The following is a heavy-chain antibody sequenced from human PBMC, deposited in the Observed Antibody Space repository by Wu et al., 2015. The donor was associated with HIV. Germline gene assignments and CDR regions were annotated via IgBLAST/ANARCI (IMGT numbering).Heavy chain of an antibody. CDR3: ARAPYSGFFDY. V-gene: IGHV1-8*01. J-gene: IGHJ4*01. Sequence: QVYLAQSGAEVKKPGASVKVSCRASEYTFTSYDINWVRQATGQGLEWMGWMNLNSGNTDYAQKFQGRVTMTRNTSISTAYMELSSLRSEDTAFYYCARAPYSGFFDYWGHGTLVTVSS. CDR2: MNLNSGNT. CDR1: EYTFTSYD. D-gene: IGHD5-12*01.